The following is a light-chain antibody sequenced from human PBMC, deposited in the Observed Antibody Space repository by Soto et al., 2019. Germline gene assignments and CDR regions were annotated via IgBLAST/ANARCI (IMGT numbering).Light chain of an antibody. V-gene: IGKV3-20*01. CDR3: QQYGSSPRT. CDR2: GAL. CDR1: QSVDSNY. J-gene: IGKJ1*01. Sequence: IVLTQSPGTLSLSPGERATLSCRASQSVDSNYLAWYQQKPGQAPTLLIYGALNRPTDVPDRFSGSGSGADFTLTISRLEPEDFAMYYCQQYGSSPRTFGQGTKVDIK.